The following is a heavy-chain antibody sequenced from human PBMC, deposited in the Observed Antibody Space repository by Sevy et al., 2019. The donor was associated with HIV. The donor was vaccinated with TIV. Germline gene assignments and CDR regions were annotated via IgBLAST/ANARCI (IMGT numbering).Heavy chain of an antibody. D-gene: IGHD2-21*02. CDR3: ARNYIVVVTGGPDDAFDI. CDR1: GFTFSSYE. CDR2: ISSSGSTI. V-gene: IGHV3-48*03. J-gene: IGHJ3*02. Sequence: GGSLRLSCAASGFTFSSYEMNWVRQAPGKGLEWVSYISSSGSTIYYADSVKDRFTISRDNAKNSLYLQMNSLRAEDTAVYYCARNYIVVVTGGPDDAFDIWGQGTMVTVSS.